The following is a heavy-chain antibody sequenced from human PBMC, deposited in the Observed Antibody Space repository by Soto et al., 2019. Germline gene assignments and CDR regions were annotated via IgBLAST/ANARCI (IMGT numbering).Heavy chain of an antibody. CDR2: INSDGSST. Sequence: GGSLRLSCAASGFTFSSYWMHWVRQAPGKGLVWVSRINSDGSSTSYADSVKGRLTISRDNAKNTLYLQMNSLRAEDTAVYYCARALRSHSSGWSEVDYWGQGTLVTVSS. CDR3: ARALRSHSSGWSEVDY. V-gene: IGHV3-74*01. J-gene: IGHJ4*02. CDR1: GFTFSSYW. D-gene: IGHD6-19*01.